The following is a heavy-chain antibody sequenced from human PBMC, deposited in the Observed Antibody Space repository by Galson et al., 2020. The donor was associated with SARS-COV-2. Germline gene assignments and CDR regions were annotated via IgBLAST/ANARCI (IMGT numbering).Heavy chain of an antibody. CDR2: ISHSGGT. CDR1: GPSISSGSYS. CDR3: ARLHYGEYAPEAFDI. D-gene: IGHD4-17*01. V-gene: IGHV4-30-2*01. J-gene: IGHJ3*02. Sequence: SETLSHTCAVSGPSISSGSYSWNWIRQPPGKGLEWIGYISHSGGTYYNPSLKSRVTISGDRSKNQFSLRLSSVTAADTAVYYCARLHYGEYAPEAFDIWGPGTRVTVAS.